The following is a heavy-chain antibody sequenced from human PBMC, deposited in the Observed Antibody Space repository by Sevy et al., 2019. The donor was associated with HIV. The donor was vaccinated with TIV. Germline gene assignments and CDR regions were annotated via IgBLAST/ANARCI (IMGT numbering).Heavy chain of an antibody. J-gene: IGHJ6*02. V-gene: IGHV1-2*02. CDR1: GYTFSDSGYY. D-gene: IGHD3-3*01. CDR3: ARESYDFWTGPVDYDYGMDV. Sequence: ASVKVSCKASGYTFSDSGYYVHWVRQAPGQGLEWMGWINPKSGATNYAQKFQGRVTMTRDTSVSTANMELNRLTSDDTAVYYCARESYDFWTGPVDYDYGMDVWGQGTTVTASS. CDR2: INPKSGAT.